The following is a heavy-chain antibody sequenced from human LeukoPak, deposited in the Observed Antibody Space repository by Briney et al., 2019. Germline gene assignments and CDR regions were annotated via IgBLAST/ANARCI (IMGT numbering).Heavy chain of an antibody. J-gene: IGHJ4*02. V-gene: IGHV4-59*01. CDR1: GGSISSYY. D-gene: IGHD7-27*01. CDR2: IVYNGST. Sequence: PSETLSLTCTVSGGSISSYYWGWIRQPPGKGLEWIGYIVYNGSTNYNPSHKSRVTISIDTSKNQFSLNLSSGAAADTAVYYCARRPNWGPVFDYWGQGTLVTVSS. CDR3: ARRPNWGPVFDY.